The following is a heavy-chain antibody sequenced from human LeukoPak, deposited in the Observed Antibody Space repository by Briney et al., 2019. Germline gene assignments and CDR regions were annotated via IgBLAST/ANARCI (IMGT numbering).Heavy chain of an antibody. CDR1: GYSISSGYY. CDR3: AREWGTVVWVPDP. V-gene: IGHV4-38-2*02. CDR2: IYHSGST. D-gene: IGHD4-23*01. J-gene: IGHJ5*02. Sequence: KSSETLSLTCAVSGYSISSGYYWGWIRQPPGKGLEWIGSIYHSGSTYYNPSLKSRVTISVDTSKNQFSLKLSSVTAADTAVYYCAREWGTVVWVPDPWGQGTLVTVSS.